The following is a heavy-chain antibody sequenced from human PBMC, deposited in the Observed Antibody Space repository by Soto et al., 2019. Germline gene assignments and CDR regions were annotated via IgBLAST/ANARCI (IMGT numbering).Heavy chain of an antibody. CDR1: GGSFSGYY. J-gene: IGHJ4*02. D-gene: IGHD6-13*01. V-gene: IGHV4-34*01. CDR2: INHSGST. Sequence: PSETLSLTCAVYGGSFSGYYWSWIRQPPGKGLEWIGEINHSGSTNYNPSLKSRVTISVDTSKNQFSLKLSSVTAADTAVYYCARGLAPPHSSSLPYLDYWGQGTLVTVSS. CDR3: ARGLAPPHSSSLPYLDY.